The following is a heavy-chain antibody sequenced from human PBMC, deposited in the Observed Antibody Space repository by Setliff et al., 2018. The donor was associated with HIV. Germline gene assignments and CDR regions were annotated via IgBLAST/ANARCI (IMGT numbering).Heavy chain of an antibody. D-gene: IGHD1-26*01. J-gene: IGHJ4*02. Sequence: ASVKVSCKASGYTFTTYSLHWVRQAPGQSLEWMGWINVGKGDTKYSQDLQGRITITRDTTANTAYMELSSLRSDDTAVYFCARGALLAVFDFDHWGQGTQVTVSS. CDR1: GYTFTTYS. V-gene: IGHV1-3*01. CDR3: ARGALLAVFDFDH. CDR2: INVGKGDT.